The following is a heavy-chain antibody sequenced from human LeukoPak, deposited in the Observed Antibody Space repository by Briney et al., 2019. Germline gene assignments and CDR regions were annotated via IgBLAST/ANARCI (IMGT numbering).Heavy chain of an antibody. V-gene: IGHV3-23*01. Sequence: GGSLRLSCAASGFTLSSYAMSWVRQGPGKGLEWVSAISVSGNTYHADSVKGRFTISRDNSKNTLYLQMNSLRAEDTAVYYCAKRGAEVGATVAPGDYWGQGTLLTVSS. J-gene: IGHJ4*02. CDR2: ISVSGNT. D-gene: IGHD1-26*01. CDR3: AKRGAEVGATVAPGDY. CDR1: GFTLSSYA.